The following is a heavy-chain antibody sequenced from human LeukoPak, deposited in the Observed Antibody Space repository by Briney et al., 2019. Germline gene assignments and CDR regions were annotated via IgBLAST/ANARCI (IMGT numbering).Heavy chain of an antibody. CDR3: ARITMTTSGWYFDL. V-gene: IGHV1-46*01. CDR1: GYTFTSYY. CDR2: GHPSGGST. J-gene: IGHJ2*01. Sequence: ASVKPSCKASGYTFTSYYMHWLRQAPGQGLEWMGIGHPSGGSTSYAQKFQGRVTMTRDTATSTVYMELSSLRSEDTALYYCARITMTTSGWYFDLWGRGSLVTVSS. D-gene: IGHD3-22*01.